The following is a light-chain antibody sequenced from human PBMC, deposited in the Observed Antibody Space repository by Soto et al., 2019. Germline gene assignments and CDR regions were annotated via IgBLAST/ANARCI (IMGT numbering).Light chain of an antibody. CDR3: QHYNNWPRIT. CDR1: QSVSSN. Sequence: EIVMTQSPATLSVSPGERATLSCRASQSVSSNLAWYQQKPGQAPRLLIYGASTRATGIPARFSGSGSGTEFTLTISSLQYEDFAVYYCQHYNNWPRITFGQGTRLEIK. CDR2: GAS. V-gene: IGKV3-15*01. J-gene: IGKJ5*01.